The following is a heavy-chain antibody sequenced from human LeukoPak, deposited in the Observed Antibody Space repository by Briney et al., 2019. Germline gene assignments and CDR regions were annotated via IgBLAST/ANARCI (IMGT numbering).Heavy chain of an antibody. V-gene: IGHV1-2*04. CDR1: GYTFTGYY. CDR3: ARASKDDYGDYEWNSDFDY. J-gene: IGHJ4*02. Sequence: ASVKVSCKASGYTFTGYYMHWVRQAPGQGLEWMGWVNPNSGGTNYAQKFQGWVTMTRDTSISTAYMELSRLRSDDTAVYYCARASKDDYGDYEWNSDFDYWGQGTLVTVSS. CDR2: VNPNSGGT. D-gene: IGHD4-17*01.